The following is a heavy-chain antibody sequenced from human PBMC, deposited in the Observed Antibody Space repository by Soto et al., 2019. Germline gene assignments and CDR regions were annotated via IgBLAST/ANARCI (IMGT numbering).Heavy chain of an antibody. CDR2: IIPIFGTA. Sequence: SVKVSCKASGGTFSSYAISWVRQAPGQGLEWMGGIIPIFGTANYAQKFQGRVTITADESTSTAYMELSSLRSEDTAVYYCARDLYSSGPPDAFDIWGQGTMVTVSS. V-gene: IGHV1-69*13. J-gene: IGHJ3*02. CDR3: ARDLYSSGPPDAFDI. D-gene: IGHD6-19*01. CDR1: GGTFSSYA.